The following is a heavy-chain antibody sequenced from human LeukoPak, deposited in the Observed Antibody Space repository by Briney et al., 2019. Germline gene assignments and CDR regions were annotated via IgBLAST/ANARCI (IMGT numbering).Heavy chain of an antibody. CDR2: INPGGIGT. J-gene: IGHJ4*02. Sequence: ASVKVSCKASGYTFTTYYIHWLRQAPGQGLEWMGMINPGGIGTSYTQKLQGRLTMTRDASTSTVYMELSSLRSEDTAIYYCARSRLFDFWGQGTLVTVSS. CDR3: ARSRLFDF. CDR1: GYTFTTYY. V-gene: IGHV1-46*04.